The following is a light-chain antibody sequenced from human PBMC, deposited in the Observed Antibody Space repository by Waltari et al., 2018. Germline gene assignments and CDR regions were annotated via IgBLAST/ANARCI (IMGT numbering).Light chain of an antibody. Sequence: QSVLTQPPSASGTPGQRVTISCSGSSSNIGSKPENGYKQHPGTAPKLLIYSNNQRPSWVPDRFSGSKSGTSASLAISGLQSEDEADYYCAAWDDSLNGVVFGGGTKLTVL. CDR2: SNN. CDR1: SSNIGSKP. J-gene: IGLJ2*01. CDR3: AAWDDSLNGVV. V-gene: IGLV1-44*01.